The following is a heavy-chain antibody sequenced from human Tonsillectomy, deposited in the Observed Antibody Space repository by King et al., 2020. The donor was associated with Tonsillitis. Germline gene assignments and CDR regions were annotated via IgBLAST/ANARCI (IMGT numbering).Heavy chain of an antibody. V-gene: IGHV1-69*01. Sequence: VQLVQSGAEVKKPGSSVKVSCKASGGTFSSYAISWVRQAPGQGLEWMGGIIPIFGTADYAQKFQGRVTITADESTSTAYMELSSLRSEDTAVYYCARVGPNYYDSSGYPRAVFQHWGQGTLVTVSS. CDR1: GGTFSSYA. CDR2: IIPIFGTA. CDR3: ARVGPNYYDSSGYPRAVFQH. J-gene: IGHJ1*01. D-gene: IGHD3-22*01.